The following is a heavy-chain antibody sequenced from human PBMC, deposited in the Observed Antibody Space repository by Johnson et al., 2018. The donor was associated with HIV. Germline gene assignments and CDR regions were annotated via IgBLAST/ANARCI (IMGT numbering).Heavy chain of an antibody. CDR2: VSYDGSTE. D-gene: IGHD3-10*01. J-gene: IGHJ3*02. V-gene: IGHV3-30-3*02. CDR3: AKESGGSGSYYIGDMGDAFDI. CDR1: GFIFTNFA. Sequence: QVQLVESGGGVVQPGRSLRLACPVSGFIFTNFAMPWVRQAPGKGLEWVAVVSYDGSTEFYADSVKGRFTISRDNSKNTLFLQMNSLRAEDTAVYFCAKESGGSGSYYIGDMGDAFDIWGQGTLVTVSS.